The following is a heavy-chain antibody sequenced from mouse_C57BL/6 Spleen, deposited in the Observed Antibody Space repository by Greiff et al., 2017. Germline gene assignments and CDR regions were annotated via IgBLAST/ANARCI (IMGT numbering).Heavy chain of an antibody. V-gene: IGHV1-22*01. CDR1: GYTFTDYN. Sequence: EVQLQQSGPELVKPGASVKMSCKASGYTFTDYNMHWVKQSPGKSLEWIGYINPNNGGTSYNQKFKGKATLTVNKSSSTAYMELRSLTSEDSAVYYGARPLYYGSSYGYFDVWGTGTTVTVSS. D-gene: IGHD1-1*01. CDR2: INPNNGGT. J-gene: IGHJ1*03. CDR3: ARPLYYGSSYGYFDV.